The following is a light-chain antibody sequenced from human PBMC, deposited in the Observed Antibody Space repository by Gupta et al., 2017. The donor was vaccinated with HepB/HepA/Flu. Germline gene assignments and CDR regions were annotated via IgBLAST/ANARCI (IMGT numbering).Light chain of an antibody. CDR3: QQANSFPRLT. J-gene: IGKJ5*01. CDR2: GAS. Sequence: DIQMTQSPSAVFASIGDTVTITCRASQVINNWLAWYQQRPGKPPRLLIYGASTLQNGVPSRFSGNGSGTEFILTIRNLQPEDFASYFCQQANSFPRLTFGHGTRLEIK. CDR1: QVINNW. V-gene: IGKV1-12*01.